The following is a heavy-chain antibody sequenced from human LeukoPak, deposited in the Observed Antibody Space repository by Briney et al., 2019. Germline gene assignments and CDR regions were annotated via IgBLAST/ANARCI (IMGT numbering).Heavy chain of an antibody. CDR3: ARDTDYYGIDV. CDR2: IYTGEAT. J-gene: IGHJ6*02. CDR1: GFTFSSYA. Sequence: GGSLRLSCAASGFTFSSYAMSWVRQAPGKGLEWVSVIYTGEATHYAYSVKGRFTITRDNSKNTVYLQMNSLRAEDTAVYYCARDTDYYGIDVWGQGTAVTVSS. V-gene: IGHV3-53*01. D-gene: IGHD4-17*01.